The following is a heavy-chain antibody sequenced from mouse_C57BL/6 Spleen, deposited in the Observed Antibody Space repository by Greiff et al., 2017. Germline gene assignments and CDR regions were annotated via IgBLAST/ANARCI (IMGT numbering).Heavy chain of an antibody. CDR2: IYPGDGDT. CDR3: ARSNWEWFAY. J-gene: IGHJ3*01. Sequence: LQESGPELVKPGASVKISCKASGYAFSSSWMNWVKQRPGKGLEWIGRIYPGDGDTNYNGKFKGKATLTADKSSSTAYMQLSSLTSEDSAVYFCARSNWEWFAYWGQGTLVTVSA. CDR1: GYAFSSSW. D-gene: IGHD4-1*02. V-gene: IGHV1-82*01.